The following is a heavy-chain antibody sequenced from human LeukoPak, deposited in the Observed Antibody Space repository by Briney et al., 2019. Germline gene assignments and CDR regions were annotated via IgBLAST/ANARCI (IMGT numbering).Heavy chain of an antibody. J-gene: IGHJ4*02. CDR3: ARLLAYGGGGEAFDY. CDR1: GFTFSTYW. D-gene: IGHD2-8*01. V-gene: IGHV3-7*01. Sequence: GGSLRLSCAASGFTFSTYWMTWVRQAPGKGLEWVANINHDGSEKYYVDSVRGRFTISRDNAKNSLYLQMNSLRAEDTALYYCARLLAYGGGGEAFDYWGQGSLVTVSS. CDR2: INHDGSEK.